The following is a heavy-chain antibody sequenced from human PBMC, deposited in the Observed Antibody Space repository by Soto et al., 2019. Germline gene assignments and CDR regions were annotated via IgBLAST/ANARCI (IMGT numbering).Heavy chain of an antibody. Sequence: LRLSCAASGFTFSSYSMNWVRQAPGKGLEWVSSISSSSSYIYYADSVKGRFTISRDNAKNSLYLQMNSLRAEDTAVYYCARGSNRRSMHYGMDVWGQGTTVTVSS. CDR3: ARGSNRRSMHYGMDV. V-gene: IGHV3-21*01. D-gene: IGHD2-2*01. CDR1: GFTFSSYS. CDR2: ISSSSSYI. J-gene: IGHJ6*02.